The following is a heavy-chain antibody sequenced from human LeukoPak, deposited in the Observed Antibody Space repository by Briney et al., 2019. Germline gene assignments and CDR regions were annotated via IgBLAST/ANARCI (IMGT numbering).Heavy chain of an antibody. Sequence: ASVKVSCKASGYTFTSYGISWVRQAPGQGLEWMGWISAYNGNTNYAQKLQGRVTMTTDTSTSTAYMELRSLRSDDTAVYYCARDVDDIAARAGAGYYYYMDVWGKGTTVTVSS. J-gene: IGHJ6*03. CDR1: GYTFTSYG. CDR3: ARDVDDIAARAGAGYYYYMDV. D-gene: IGHD6-6*01. CDR2: ISAYNGNT. V-gene: IGHV1-18*01.